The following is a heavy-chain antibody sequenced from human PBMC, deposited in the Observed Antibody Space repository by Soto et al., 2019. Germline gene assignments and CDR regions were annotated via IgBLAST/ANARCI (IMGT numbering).Heavy chain of an antibody. D-gene: IGHD3-16*02. CDR2: IKQDGSEK. J-gene: IGHJ4*02. CDR3: ARDRGELSTPPDY. Sequence: GGSMRLSCAASGFTFSSYWMSWVRQAPGKGLEWVANIKQDGSEKYYVDSVKGRFTISRDNAKNSLYLQMNSLRAEDTAVYYCARDRGELSTPPDYWGQGTLVTVSS. CDR1: GFTFSSYW. V-gene: IGHV3-7*01.